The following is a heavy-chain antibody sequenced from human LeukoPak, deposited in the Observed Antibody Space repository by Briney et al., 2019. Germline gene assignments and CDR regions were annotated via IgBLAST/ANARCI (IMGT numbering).Heavy chain of an antibody. Sequence: GGSLRLSCAASGFTFSTYSMNWVRQAPGKGLEWLGRTRNKANSYTTEYAASVKGRFTISRDDSKKSVYLQMTSLKIEDTAIYYCARGCEGCGQRAFDIWGQGTMVAVSS. J-gene: IGHJ3*02. D-gene: IGHD1-26*01. CDR1: GFTFSTYS. CDR3: ARGCEGCGQRAFDI. CDR2: TRNKANSYTT. V-gene: IGHV3-72*01.